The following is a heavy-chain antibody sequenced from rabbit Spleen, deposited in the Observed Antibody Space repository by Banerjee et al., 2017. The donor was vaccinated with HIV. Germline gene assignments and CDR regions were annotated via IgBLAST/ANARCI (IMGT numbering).Heavy chain of an antibody. Sequence: QEQLEESGGGLVKPEGSLTLTCKASGFDLSNYYYMCWVRQAPGKGLEWIACIYNGDGSTYYASWVNGRFTISKTSSTTVTLQMTSLTVADTATYFCARGSATMTMVITGFFFTLWGQGTLVTVS. D-gene: IGHD2-1*01. V-gene: IGHV1S45*01. CDR2: IYNGDGST. CDR3: ARGSATMTMVITGFFFTL. CDR1: GFDLSNYYY. J-gene: IGHJ4*01.